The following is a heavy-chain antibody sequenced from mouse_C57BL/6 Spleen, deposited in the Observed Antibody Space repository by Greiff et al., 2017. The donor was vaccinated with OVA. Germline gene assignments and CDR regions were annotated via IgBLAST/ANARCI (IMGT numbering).Heavy chain of an antibody. V-gene: IGHV1-61*01. CDR3: ARERDDYFDY. CDR2: IYPSDSET. J-gene: IGHJ2*01. Sequence: QVQLQQPGAELVRPGSSVKLSCKASGYTFTSYWMDWVKQRPGQGLEWIGNIYPSDSETHYNQKFKDKATLTVDKSSSTAYMQLSSLTSEDSAVYDCARERDDYFDYWGQGTTLTVSS. CDR1: GYTFTSYW. D-gene: IGHD3-3*01.